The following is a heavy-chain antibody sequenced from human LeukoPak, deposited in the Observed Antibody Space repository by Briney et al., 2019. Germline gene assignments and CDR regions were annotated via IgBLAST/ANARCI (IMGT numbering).Heavy chain of an antibody. D-gene: IGHD5-18*01. CDR3: TAEKYSYGPEYYFDY. CDR2: IKSKTDGGTT. J-gene: IGHJ4*02. V-gene: IGHV3-15*01. Sequence: PGGSLRLSCAASGFTFSNAWMSWVRQAPGKGLEWVGRIKSKTDGGTTDYAAPVKGRFTISRDDSKNTLYLQMNSLKTEDTAVYYCTAEKYSYGPEYYFDYWGQGTLVTVSS. CDR1: GFTFSNAW.